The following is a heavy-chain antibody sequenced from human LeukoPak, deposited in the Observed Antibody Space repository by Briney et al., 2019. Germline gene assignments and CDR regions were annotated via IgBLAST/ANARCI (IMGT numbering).Heavy chain of an antibody. J-gene: IGHJ4*02. Sequence: GGSLRLSCAASGFTFSSYSMNWVRQAPGKGLEWLSDIISSRSTIYYADSVKGRFTISRDNSKNTLYLQMNSLRAEDTAVYYCAKDPTGDQNYWGQGTLVTVSS. V-gene: IGHV3-48*01. CDR2: IISSRSTI. CDR3: AKDPTGDQNY. CDR1: GFTFSSYS. D-gene: IGHD3-10*01.